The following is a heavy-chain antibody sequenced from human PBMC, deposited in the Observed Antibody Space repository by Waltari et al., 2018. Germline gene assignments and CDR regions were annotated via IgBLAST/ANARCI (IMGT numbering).Heavy chain of an antibody. CDR3: ARMEMATITHFDY. CDR2: IYPGDSDT. CDR1: GYSFTSYW. J-gene: IGHJ4*02. V-gene: IGHV5-51*03. D-gene: IGHD5-12*01. Sequence: EVQLVQSGAEVKKPGESLKISCKGSGYSFTSYWIGWGRQMTGKGLEWMVIIYPGDSDTRHSPSFQGQVTISADKSISTAYLQWSSLKASDTAMYYCARMEMATITHFDYWGQGTLVTVSS.